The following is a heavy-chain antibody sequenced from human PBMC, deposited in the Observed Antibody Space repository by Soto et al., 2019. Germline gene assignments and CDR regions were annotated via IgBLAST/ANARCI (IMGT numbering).Heavy chain of an antibody. Sequence: QVQLVQSGPEVKKPGASVKVSCKGSGYTFSNYGVTWVRQAPGQGLERLGWVSAYNRNTDYAQKFEDRATMTIDTSTNTAYLELPGLTPDDTAVYYCARERRWEPLLDWGQGTL. CDR1: GYTFSNYG. CDR2: VSAYNRNT. D-gene: IGHD1-26*01. J-gene: IGHJ4*02. V-gene: IGHV1-18*01. CDR3: ARERRWEPLLD.